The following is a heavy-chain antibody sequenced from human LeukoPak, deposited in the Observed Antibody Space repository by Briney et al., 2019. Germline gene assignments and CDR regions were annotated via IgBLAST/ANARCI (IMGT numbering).Heavy chain of an antibody. V-gene: IGHV3-23*01. CDR2: ISGSGGST. CDR1: GFTFSNYA. CDR3: AKKGRDSTSWYYFDY. Sequence: GGSLRLSCAASGFTFSNYAMSWVRQAPGKGLEWVSAISGSGGSTYYADSVKGRFTISRDNSKNTLYLQMNSLRVEDTAVYYCAKKGRDSTSWYYFDYWGQGTLVTVSS. D-gene: IGHD6-13*01. J-gene: IGHJ4*02.